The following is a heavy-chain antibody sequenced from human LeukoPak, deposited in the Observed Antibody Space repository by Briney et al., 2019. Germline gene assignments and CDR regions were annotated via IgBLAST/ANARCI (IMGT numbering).Heavy chain of an antibody. V-gene: IGHV3-9*03. D-gene: IGHD6-13*01. J-gene: IGHJ4*02. CDR2: ISWNSGSM. CDR1: GFTFDDYA. CDR3: AKNMSSSWYSALFDY. Sequence: PGGSLRLSCAASGFTFDDYAMHWVRQAPGKGLEWVSGISWNSGSMGYADSVKGRFTISRDNAKNSLYLQMNSLRAEDMALYYCAKNMSSSWYSALFDYWGQGTLVTVSS.